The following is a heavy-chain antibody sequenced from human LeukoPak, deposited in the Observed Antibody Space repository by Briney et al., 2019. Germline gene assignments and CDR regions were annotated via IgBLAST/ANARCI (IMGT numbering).Heavy chain of an antibody. J-gene: IGHJ4*02. Sequence: GGSLRLSCAASGFTFSSYSMNWVRQAPGKGPEWVSYISSSSSTIYYADSVKGRFTISRDNAKNSLYLQMNSLRAEDTAVYYCSRFWSGYYPDLDDYWGQGTLVTVSS. CDR1: GFTFSSYS. D-gene: IGHD3-3*01. V-gene: IGHV3-48*01. CDR3: SRFWSGYYPDLDDY. CDR2: ISSSSSTI.